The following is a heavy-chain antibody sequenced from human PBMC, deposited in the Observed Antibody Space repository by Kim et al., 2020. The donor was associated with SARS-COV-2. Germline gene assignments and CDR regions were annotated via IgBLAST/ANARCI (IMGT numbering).Heavy chain of an antibody. CDR2: ISSSSSYI. V-gene: IGHV3-21*01. CDR3: ARDSPGDYYYYGMDV. D-gene: IGHD4-17*01. J-gene: IGHJ6*02. CDR1: GFTFSSYS. Sequence: GGFLRLSCAASGFTFSSYSMNWVRQAPGKGLEWVSSISSSSSYIYYADSVKGRFTISRDNAKNSLYLQMNSLRAEDTAVYYCARDSPGDYYYYGMDVWGQGTTVTVSS.